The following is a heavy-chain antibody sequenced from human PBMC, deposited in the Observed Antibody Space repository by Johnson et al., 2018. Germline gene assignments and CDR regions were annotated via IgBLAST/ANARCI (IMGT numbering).Heavy chain of an antibody. CDR1: GSGSGSIFSTNT. Sequence: VQLVESGGGLVQPGGSXRLSCAASGSGSGSIFSTNTMSWVRQAPGKGLEWVARKKEDGTVTDHVDSVKGRFPVSRHNSKYLVYLQMDTLRVEDTAVYYCARHYLRFKYMDVWGKGTTVTVS. J-gene: IGHJ6*03. V-gene: IGHV3-7*03. CDR3: ARHYLRFKYMDV. D-gene: IGHD2/OR15-2a*01. CDR2: KKEDGTVT.